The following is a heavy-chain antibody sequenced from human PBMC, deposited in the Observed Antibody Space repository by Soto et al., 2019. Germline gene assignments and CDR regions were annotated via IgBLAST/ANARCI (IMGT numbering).Heavy chain of an antibody. Sequence: EVQLVESGGDLVQPGGSLRLSCAASGFIFSAYWMHWVRQAPGKGLMWVSRINTDGSSTSYADSVKGRITISRDNAQNSLYMHISTPRHEDTALHYDAKETNDCFSYRGHGTLFAV. CDR3: AKETNDCFSY. J-gene: IGHJ4*01. D-gene: IGHD2-21*02. CDR1: GFIFSAYW. V-gene: IGHV3-74*01. CDR2: INTDGSST.